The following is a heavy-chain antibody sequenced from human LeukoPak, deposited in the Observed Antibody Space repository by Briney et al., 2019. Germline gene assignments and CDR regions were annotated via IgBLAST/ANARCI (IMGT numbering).Heavy chain of an antibody. J-gene: IGHJ4*02. CDR2: INHSRST. V-gene: IGHV4-34*01. CDR1: GGSFSGYY. Sequence: PSETLSLTCAVYGGSFSGYYWSWIRQPPGKGLEWIGEINHSRSTNYNPSLKSRVTISVDTSKNQFSLKLTSVTAADTAVYYCARRPLCNSTSCRRFDYWGQGTLVTVSS. D-gene: IGHD2-2*01. CDR3: ARRPLCNSTSCRRFDY.